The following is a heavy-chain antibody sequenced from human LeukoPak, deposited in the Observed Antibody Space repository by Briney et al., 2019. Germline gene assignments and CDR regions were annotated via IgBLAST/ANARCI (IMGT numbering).Heavy chain of an antibody. CDR2: IYYSGST. D-gene: IGHD3-10*01. J-gene: IGHJ4*02. V-gene: IGHV4-59*08. CDR1: GGSISSYY. Sequence: KPSETPSLTCTVSGGSISSYYWSWIRQPPGKGLEWIGYIYYSGSTNYNPSLKSRITISVDTSKNQFSLKLSSVTAADTALYYCVAGSYYFDYWGQGTLVTVSS. CDR3: VAGSYYFDY.